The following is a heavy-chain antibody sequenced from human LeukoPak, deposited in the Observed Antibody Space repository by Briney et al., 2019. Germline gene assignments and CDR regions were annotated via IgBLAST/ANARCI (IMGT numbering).Heavy chain of an antibody. CDR1: GFTFSSYG. J-gene: IGHJ4*02. V-gene: IGHV3-30*02. Sequence: PGGSLRLSCAASGFTFSSYGMHWVCQAPGKGLEWVAFIRYDGSNKYYADSVKGRFTISRDNSKNTLYLQMNSLRAEDTAVYYCAKDWYYYGSGSYYVGFDYWGQGTLVTVSS. CDR3: AKDWYYYGSGSYYVGFDY. CDR2: IRYDGSNK. D-gene: IGHD3-10*01.